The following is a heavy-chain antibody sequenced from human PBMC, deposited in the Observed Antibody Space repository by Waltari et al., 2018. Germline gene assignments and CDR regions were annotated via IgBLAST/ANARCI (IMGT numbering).Heavy chain of an antibody. J-gene: IGHJ4*02. CDR2: INRDGSEK. Sequence: EVHLVESGGDLVHPGGSLRLSCAASGFTFSNCWVDGVRHAPGKGLEWVSNINRDGSEKYYVDSVKGRFTISRDNAKNSLYLQMNSLRVEDTAVYFCSGSLNFWGQGTLVTVSS. D-gene: IGHD3-10*01. CDR3: SGSLNF. V-gene: IGHV3-7*01. CDR1: GFTFSNCW.